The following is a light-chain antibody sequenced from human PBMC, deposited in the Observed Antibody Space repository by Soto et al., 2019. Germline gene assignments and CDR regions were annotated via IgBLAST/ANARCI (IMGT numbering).Light chain of an antibody. Sequence: QSALTQPASVSGSPGQSITISCNGTSSDIGSYDLLSWYQQHPGKAPKLMIYEVTKRPAGVSDLFSGSKSANMASLTNSGLQAEDEADYYCCSFGSSATIFGGGTKLTVL. CDR3: CSFGSSATI. CDR2: EVT. CDR1: SSDIGSYDL. V-gene: IGLV2-23*02. J-gene: IGLJ2*01.